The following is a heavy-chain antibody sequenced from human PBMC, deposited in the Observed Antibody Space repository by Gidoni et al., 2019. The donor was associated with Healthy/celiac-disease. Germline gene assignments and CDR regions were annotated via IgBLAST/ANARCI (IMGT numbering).Heavy chain of an antibody. D-gene: IGHD2-15*01. CDR3: ARLAEVVVVAAGYFDY. CDR2: IYYSGST. V-gene: IGHV4-31*03. J-gene: IGHJ4*02. CDR1: GCSISSGGYY. Sequence: QVQLQESGPGLVKPSQTLSLTCPVSGCSISSGGYYWSWIRQHPGKGLEWIGYIYYSGSTYYNPSLKSRVTISVDTSKNQFSLKLSSVTAADTAVYYCARLAEVVVVAAGYFDYWGQGTLVTVSS.